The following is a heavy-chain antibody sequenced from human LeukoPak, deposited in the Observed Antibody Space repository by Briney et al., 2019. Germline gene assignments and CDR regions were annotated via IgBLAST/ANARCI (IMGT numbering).Heavy chain of an antibody. J-gene: IGHJ4*02. CDR1: GFPFSRYA. V-gene: IGHV3-23*01. CDR3: AKGSSGWYLLFDY. Sequence: QPGGSLRLSCAAPGFPFSRYAMSWVRQAPGKGLEWVSAISGSGGSTYYADSVKGRFTISRDNSKNTLYLQMNSLRAEDTALYYCAKGSSGWYLLFDYWGQGTLVTVSS. D-gene: IGHD6-19*01. CDR2: ISGSGGST.